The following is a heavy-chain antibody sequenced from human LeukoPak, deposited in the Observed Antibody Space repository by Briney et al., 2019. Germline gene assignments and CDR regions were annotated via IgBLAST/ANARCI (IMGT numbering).Heavy chain of an antibody. CDR2: ISGSGGST. D-gene: IGHD3-9*01. Sequence: GGSLRLSCAASGFTFTSYAMSWVRQAPGKGLEWVSAISGSGGSTYYADSVKGRFTISRDNSKNTLYLQMNSLRAEDTAVYYCAKAEPTYYDILTGYLPFDYWGQGTLVTVSS. CDR3: AKAEPTYYDILTGYLPFDY. V-gene: IGHV3-23*01. J-gene: IGHJ4*02. CDR1: GFTFTSYA.